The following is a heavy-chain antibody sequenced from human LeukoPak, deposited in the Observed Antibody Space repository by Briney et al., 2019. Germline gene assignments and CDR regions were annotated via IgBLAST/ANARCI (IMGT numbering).Heavy chain of an antibody. Sequence: PSETLSLTCTVSGGSISSSSYYWGWIRQPPGKGLEWIGSIYYSGSTYYNPSLKSRVTISVDTSKNQFSLKLSSVTAADTAVYYCARDSLTMVRGVTGFDYWGQGTLVTVSS. CDR2: IYYSGST. CDR3: ARDSLTMVRGVTGFDY. CDR1: GGSISSSSYY. D-gene: IGHD3-10*01. V-gene: IGHV4-39*07. J-gene: IGHJ4*02.